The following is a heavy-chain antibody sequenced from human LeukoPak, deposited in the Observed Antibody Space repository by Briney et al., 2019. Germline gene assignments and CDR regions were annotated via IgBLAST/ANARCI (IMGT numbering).Heavy chain of an antibody. D-gene: IGHD6-13*01. CDR3: ARETSEIAAAIPLHYYYYMDV. Sequence: TGGSLRLSCAASGFTFSDYYMSWVRQAPGKGLEGVSYISSSGSTIYYADPVKGRFTITRDNAKNSLYLQMNSLRAEDAAVYYCARETSEIAAAIPLHYYYYMDVWGKGTTVTVSS. V-gene: IGHV3-11*04. CDR2: ISSSGSTI. J-gene: IGHJ6*03. CDR1: GFTFSDYY.